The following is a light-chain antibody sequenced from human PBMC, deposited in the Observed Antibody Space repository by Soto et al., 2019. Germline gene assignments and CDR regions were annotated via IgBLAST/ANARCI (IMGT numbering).Light chain of an antibody. J-gene: IGLJ7*01. V-gene: IGLV1-40*01. CDR1: SSNIGAGYD. CDR3: QSYDSSLSGSAV. Sequence: QAVVTQPPSVSGAPGQRVTISCTGSSSNIGAGYDVHWYQQLPGTAPKLLIYGNSNRPSGVPDRFSGSKSGTSASLAITGLQAEDEADYYYQSYDSSLSGSAVFGGGTQLTVL. CDR2: GNS.